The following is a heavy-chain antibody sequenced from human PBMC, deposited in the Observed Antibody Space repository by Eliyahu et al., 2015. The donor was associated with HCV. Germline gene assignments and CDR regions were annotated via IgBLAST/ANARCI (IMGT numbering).Heavy chain of an antibody. D-gene: IGHD2-21*02. CDR2: INPNSDGT. J-gene: IGHJ4*02. CDR1: GYPFTDYY. CDR3: ARGDTMLAPFDY. V-gene: IGHV1-2*06. Sequence: QVQLVQSGAGVKKPGASVRVSCETSGYPFTDYYIHWVRQAPGQGLEWMGRINPNSDGTNYAQKFQGRVTMTGDTSITTAYMELSNLRSDDTAVYYCARGDTMLAPFDYWGQGTLVTVSS.